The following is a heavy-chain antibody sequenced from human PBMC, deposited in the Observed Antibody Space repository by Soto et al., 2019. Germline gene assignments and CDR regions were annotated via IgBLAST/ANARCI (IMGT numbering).Heavy chain of an antibody. CDR3: ARVFSSGSGWMYYFDF. CDR2: IFHTGGT. Sequence: QVQLQESGPGLVKPSETLSLTCTVSSDSIAGENWWSWVRQPPGMGLEWIGEIFHTGGTNYNPSLQSRVNMEVDKSKNQFSLKLIPATAADTAVYYCARVFSSGSGWMYYFDFWGQGTLVSVSS. J-gene: IGHJ4*02. CDR1: SDSIAGENW. V-gene: IGHV4-4*02. D-gene: IGHD6-25*01.